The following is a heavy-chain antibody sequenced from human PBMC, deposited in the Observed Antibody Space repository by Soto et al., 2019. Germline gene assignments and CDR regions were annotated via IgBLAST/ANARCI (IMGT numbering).Heavy chain of an antibody. CDR3: AGVPDY. CDR1: GGSISSGGYS. V-gene: IGHV4-30-2*01. CDR2: IYYSGST. Sequence: QLQLQESGSGLVKPSQTLSLTCAVSGGSISSGGYSWSWTRQPPGKGLEWIGYIYYSGSTYYNPAHKSRGTIAVDRSKNQFALKLSSVTAADTAVYYCAGVPDYWGQGTLVTVSS. J-gene: IGHJ4*02.